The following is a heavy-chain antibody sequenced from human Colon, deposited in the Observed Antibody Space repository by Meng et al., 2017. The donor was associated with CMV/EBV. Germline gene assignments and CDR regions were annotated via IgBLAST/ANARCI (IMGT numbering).Heavy chain of an antibody. D-gene: IGHD6-13*01. V-gene: IGHV1-8*03. CDR2: MNPNSGNT. CDR3: ARGASLAAAGTGGYNWFDP. J-gene: IGHJ5*02. Sequence: FTSYDINWVRQATGQGLEWMGWMNPNSGNTGYAQKFQGRVTITRNTSISTAYMELSSLRSEDTAVYYCARGASLAAAGTGGYNWFDPWGQGTLVTVSS. CDR1: FTSYD.